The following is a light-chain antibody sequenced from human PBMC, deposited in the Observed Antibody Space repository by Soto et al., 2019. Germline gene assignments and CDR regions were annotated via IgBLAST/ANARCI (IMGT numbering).Light chain of an antibody. CDR1: QSLTNVF. CDR2: GAS. J-gene: IGKJ5*01. Sequence: VLTQSPGTLSLSPREGATLSCRASQSLTNVFLAWYQQKPGQAPRLLIYGASRRATGIPDRFSGSGSGTDFTLTISRLEPEDFAVYFCHQYATSPYTFGQGTRLEIK. V-gene: IGKV3-20*01. CDR3: HQYATSPYT.